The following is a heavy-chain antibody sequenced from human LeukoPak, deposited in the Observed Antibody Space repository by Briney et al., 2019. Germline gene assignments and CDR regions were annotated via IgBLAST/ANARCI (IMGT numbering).Heavy chain of an antibody. V-gene: IGHV3-30*04. J-gene: IGHJ4*02. Sequence: GRSLRLSCAASGFTFSSYTMHWVRQAPGKGLEWVAVISYDGSNKYYADPVKGRFTISRDNSKNTLYLQMNSLRAEDTAVYYCARDRIWYFDYWGQGTLVTVSS. CDR2: ISYDGSNK. CDR1: GFTFSSYT. D-gene: IGHD5-24*01. CDR3: ARDRIWYFDY.